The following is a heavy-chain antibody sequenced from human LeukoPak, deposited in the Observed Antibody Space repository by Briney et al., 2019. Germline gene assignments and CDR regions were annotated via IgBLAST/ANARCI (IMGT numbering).Heavy chain of an antibody. CDR3: ARGRVGAPDVFDI. D-gene: IGHD1-26*01. V-gene: IGHV3-48*01. Sequence: GGSLRLSCAASGFTFTIFGLNWVRQAPGKVPEWVSYIDARSGITYYADSVQGRFIISRDNSKNTLFLQMNSLRAEDTAVYYCARGRVGAPDVFDIWGQGTMVTVSS. CDR1: GFTFTIFG. CDR2: IDARSGIT. J-gene: IGHJ3*02.